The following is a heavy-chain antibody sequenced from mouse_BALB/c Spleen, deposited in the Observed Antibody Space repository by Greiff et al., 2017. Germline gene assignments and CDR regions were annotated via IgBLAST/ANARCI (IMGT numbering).Heavy chain of an antibody. CDR2: ISSGGST. CDR1: GFTFSSYA. J-gene: IGHJ4*01. D-gene: IGHD2-4*01. V-gene: IGHV5-6-5*01. CDR3: ARAYDYDVRSAMDY. Sequence: EVQVVESGGGLVKPGGSLKLSCAASGFTFSSYAMSWVRQTPEKRLEWVASISSGGSTYYPDSVKGRFTISRDNARNILYLQMSSLRSEDTAMYYCARAYDYDVRSAMDYWGQGTSVTVSS.